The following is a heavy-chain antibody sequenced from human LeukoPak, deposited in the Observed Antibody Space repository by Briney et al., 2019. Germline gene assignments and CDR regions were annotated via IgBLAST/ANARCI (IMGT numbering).Heavy chain of an antibody. CDR3: ARVSDSSGYYYQDY. Sequence: PGGSLRLSCAASGFTFSSYSMNWVRQAPGKGLEWVSSISSSSSYIYYADSVKGRFTISRDNAKNSLYLQMNSLRAEDTAVYFCARVSDSSGYYYQDYWGQGTRVTVSS. CDR1: GFTFSSYS. D-gene: IGHD3-22*01. J-gene: IGHJ4*02. CDR2: ISSSSSYI. V-gene: IGHV3-21*01.